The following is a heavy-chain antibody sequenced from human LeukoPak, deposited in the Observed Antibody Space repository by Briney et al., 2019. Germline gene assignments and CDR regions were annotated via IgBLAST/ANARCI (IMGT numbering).Heavy chain of an antibody. J-gene: IGHJ3*02. CDR3: ASLGYYDSSGYPNAFDI. V-gene: IGHV3-48*03. Sequence: GGSLRLSCAASGFTFSSYEMNWVRQAPGKGLEWVSYISSSGSTIYYADSVKGRFTISRDNAKNSLYLQMNSLRAEDTAVYYCASLGYYDSSGYPNAFDIWGQGTMVTVSS. CDR1: GFTFSSYE. D-gene: IGHD3-22*01. CDR2: ISSSGSTI.